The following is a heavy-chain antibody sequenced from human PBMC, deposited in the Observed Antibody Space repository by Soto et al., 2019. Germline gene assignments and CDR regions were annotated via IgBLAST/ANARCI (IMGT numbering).Heavy chain of an antibody. D-gene: IGHD3-22*01. CDR3: ARDEPSYDSSGYYQSFDY. V-gene: IGHV3-23*01. Sequence: PGGSLRLSCTASGFTFSSYAMSWVRQAPGKGLEWVSGISGSGGSTYYADSVKGRFTISRDNSKNTLYLQMNSLRAEDTAVYYCARDEPSYDSSGYYQSFDYWGQGTLVTVSS. J-gene: IGHJ4*02. CDR2: ISGSGGST. CDR1: GFTFSSYA.